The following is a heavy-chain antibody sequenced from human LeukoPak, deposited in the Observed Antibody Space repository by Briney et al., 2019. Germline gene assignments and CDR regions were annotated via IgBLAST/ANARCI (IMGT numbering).Heavy chain of an antibody. Sequence: PGGSLRLSCAVSGFTFSSYGIHWVRQAPGKGLEWVAVISYDGSNYYYADSVKGRFTVSRDNSKNTLYLQMNSLGAEDTAMYYCAKGVGMSHYYGMDVWGQGTTVTVSS. CDR1: GFTFSSYG. D-gene: IGHD2-21*01. J-gene: IGHJ6*02. V-gene: IGHV3-30*18. CDR3: AKGVGMSHYYGMDV. CDR2: ISYDGSNY.